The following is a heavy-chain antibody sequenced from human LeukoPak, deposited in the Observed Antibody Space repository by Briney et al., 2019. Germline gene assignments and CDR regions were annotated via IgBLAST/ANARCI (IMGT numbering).Heavy chain of an antibody. CDR1: GGSVSGYY. Sequence: SETPSLTCAVYGGSVSGYYWSWIRQPPGKGLEWIGEINHSGSTNYNPSLKSRVTISVDTSKNQFSLKLSSVTAADTAVYYCARATYGSGWSRKPYLDYWGQGTLVTVSS. D-gene: IGHD6-19*01. CDR2: INHSGST. J-gene: IGHJ4*02. V-gene: IGHV4-34*01. CDR3: ARATYGSGWSRKPYLDY.